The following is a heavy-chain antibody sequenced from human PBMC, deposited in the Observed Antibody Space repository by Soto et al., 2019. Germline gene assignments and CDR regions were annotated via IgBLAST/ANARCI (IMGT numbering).Heavy chain of an antibody. CDR2: IYYSGST. CDR3: ARRKTGRQWWFGL. D-gene: IGHD6-19*01. Sequence: LRCTVVCGSSVNVGDRRIFIPQPPGKCLEWIAYIYYSGSTYYNPARKSRVTISVDTSKNQFSLKLSSVTAADTAVYYSARRKTGRQWWFGLCAERTLGSLSS. CDR1: CGSSVNVGDR. V-gene: IGHV4-30-4*08. J-gene: IGHJ5*02.